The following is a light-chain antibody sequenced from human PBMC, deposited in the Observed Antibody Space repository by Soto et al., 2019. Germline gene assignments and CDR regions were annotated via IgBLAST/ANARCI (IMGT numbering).Light chain of an antibody. J-gene: IGLJ1*01. CDR2: SGN. CDR3: AAWDDSQIGYV. Sequence: QSVLTQPPSASGTPGQRVTISCSGSSANIGSNTVNWYQQLPGAAPKLLIYSGNQRPSGVPDRFSGSKSGTSASLAISGLQSEDEADYYCAAWDDSQIGYVFGTGTKVTVL. V-gene: IGLV1-44*01. CDR1: SANIGSNT.